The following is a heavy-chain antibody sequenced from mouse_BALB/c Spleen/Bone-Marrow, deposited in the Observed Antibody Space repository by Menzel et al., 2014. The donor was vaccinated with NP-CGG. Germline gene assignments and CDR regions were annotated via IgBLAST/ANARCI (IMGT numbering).Heavy chain of an antibody. D-gene: IGHD2-3*01. Sequence: VQLQQSGAELVKPGASVKLSCKASGYTFTSYWIHWVKLRPGQGLEWIGEINPSNGRTNYNEKLKNKATLTVDKSSSTAYIQLSSLTSEDSAVYYCARYDGPAWFAYWGQGTLVTVSA. CDR2: INPSNGRT. CDR1: GYTFTSYW. V-gene: IGHV1S81*02. J-gene: IGHJ3*01. CDR3: ARYDGPAWFAY.